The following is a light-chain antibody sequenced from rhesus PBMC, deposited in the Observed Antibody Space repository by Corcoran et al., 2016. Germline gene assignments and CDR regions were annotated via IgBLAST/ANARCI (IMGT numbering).Light chain of an antibody. V-gene: IGKV1-69*01. CDR1: QGVSNL. Sequence: DIQMTQSPSSLSASVGDRVTITCRASQGVSNLLAWYQQKPGTAPKLLIYRPSNLETGVPSRFIGSGSGTDFTLTISSLQPEDFATYYCQQHDKSPPTFGQGTKVEIK. CDR2: RPS. CDR3: QQHDKSPPT. J-gene: IGKJ1*01.